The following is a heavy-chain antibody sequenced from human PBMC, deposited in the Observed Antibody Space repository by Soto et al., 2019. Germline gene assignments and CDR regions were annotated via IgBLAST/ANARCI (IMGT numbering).Heavy chain of an antibody. CDR1: GYTFTSYD. Sequence: QVQLVQSGAEVKKPGASVKVSCKASGYTFTSYDINWVRQATGQGLEWMGWMNPNSGNTGYAQKFQGRVTMTRNTTISTAYMELSSRRFEDTAVYYCARRGMVRGGDYYYYGMDVWGQGTTVTVSS. CDR2: MNPNSGNT. J-gene: IGHJ6*02. CDR3: ARRGMVRGGDYYYYGMDV. V-gene: IGHV1-8*01. D-gene: IGHD3-10*01.